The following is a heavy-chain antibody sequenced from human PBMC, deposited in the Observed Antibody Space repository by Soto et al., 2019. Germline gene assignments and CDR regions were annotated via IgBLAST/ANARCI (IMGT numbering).Heavy chain of an antibody. J-gene: IGHJ4*02. CDR3: ARGPELYYYDSSGYSDY. V-gene: IGHV4-34*01. CDR1: GGSFSGYY. Sequence: SETLSLTCAVYGGSFSGYYWTWIRQPAGTGLEWIGEINHSGSTNYNPSLKSRVTISVDTSKNQFSLKLSSVTAADTAVYYCARGPELYYYDSSGYSDYWGQGTLVTVSS. D-gene: IGHD3-22*01. CDR2: INHSGST.